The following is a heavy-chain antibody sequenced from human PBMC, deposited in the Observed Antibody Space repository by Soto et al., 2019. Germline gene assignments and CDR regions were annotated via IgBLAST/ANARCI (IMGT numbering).Heavy chain of an antibody. J-gene: IGHJ6*02. D-gene: IGHD3-22*01. Sequence: EVQLVESGGGLVQPGGSLRLSCAASGFTFSSYWMRWVRQAPGKGLVWVSRINSDGSSTSYADSVKGRFTISRDNAKNTLYLQMNSLRAEDTAVYYCARDRVTMIVVNGMDVWGQGTTVTVSS. CDR3: ARDRVTMIVVNGMDV. V-gene: IGHV3-74*01. CDR1: GFTFSSYW. CDR2: INSDGSST.